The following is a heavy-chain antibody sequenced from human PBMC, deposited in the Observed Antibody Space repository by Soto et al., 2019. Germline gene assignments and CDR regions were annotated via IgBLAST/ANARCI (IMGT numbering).Heavy chain of an antibody. Sequence: QVHLLLQSGADVKKPGSSVKVSCKASGGTPSNSAISWVRQAPGQGLEWMGGIIPVFGLVKYAQNFQGRVTITADESTNTAYMELSSLRPEDTAVYYCAGGRIVVVGSRAYSGMDVWGQGTTVTVSS. CDR2: IIPVFGLV. V-gene: IGHV1-69*01. J-gene: IGHJ6*02. CDR3: AGGRIVVVGSRAYSGMDV. D-gene: IGHD3-22*01. CDR1: GGTPSNSA.